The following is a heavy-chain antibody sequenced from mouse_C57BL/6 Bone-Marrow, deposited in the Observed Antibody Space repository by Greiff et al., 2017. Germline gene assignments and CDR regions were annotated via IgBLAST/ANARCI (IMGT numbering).Heavy chain of an antibody. CDR1: GYTFTSYW. CDR2: IDPSDSYT. J-gene: IGHJ2*01. CDR3: ALYPYYFDY. V-gene: IGHV1-69*01. Sequence: QVQLKQPGAELEMPGASVKLSCKASGYTFTSYWMHWVKQRPGQGLEWIGEIDPSDSYTNYNQKFKGKSTLTVDKSSSTAYMQLSSLTSEDSAVYYCALYPYYFDYWGQGTTLTVSS. D-gene: IGHD2-1*01.